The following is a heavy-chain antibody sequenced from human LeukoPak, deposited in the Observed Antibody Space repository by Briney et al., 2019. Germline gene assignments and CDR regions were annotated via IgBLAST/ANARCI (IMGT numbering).Heavy chain of an antibody. CDR3: ARKGLTAGLDY. CDR2: IYYSGST. Sequence: SETLSLTCTVSGGSISTYYWSWIRQPPGKGLEWIGYIYYSGSTNYNPSLKSRVTISLDRSKNQLSLKLSSVTGADTAVYYCARKGLTAGLDYWGQGALVTVSS. V-gene: IGHV4-59*01. CDR1: GGSISTYY. J-gene: IGHJ4*02. D-gene: IGHD5-18*01.